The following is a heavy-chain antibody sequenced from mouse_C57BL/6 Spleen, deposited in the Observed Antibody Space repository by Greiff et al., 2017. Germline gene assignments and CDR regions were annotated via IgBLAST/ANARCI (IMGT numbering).Heavy chain of an antibody. J-gene: IGHJ4*01. CDR2: ISSGSSTI. Sequence: EVQAVESGGGLVKPGGSLKLSCAASGFTFSDYGMHWVRQAPEKGLEWVAYISSGSSTIYYADTVKGRFTISRDNAKNTLFLQMTSLRSEDTAMYYCAKGGRYYAMDYWGQGTSVTVSS. V-gene: IGHV5-17*01. CDR1: GFTFSDYG. CDR3: AKGGRYYAMDY.